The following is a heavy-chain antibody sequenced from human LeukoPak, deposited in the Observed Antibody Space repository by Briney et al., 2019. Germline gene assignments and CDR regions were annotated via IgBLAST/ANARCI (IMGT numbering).Heavy chain of an antibody. CDR1: GFTFSSYW. D-gene: IGHD6-13*01. Sequence: PGGSLRLSCAASGFTFSSYWMHWVRQAPGKGLVWVSRINTDGSSTSYADSVKGRFTISRDSAKNTLYLQMNSLRAEDTAVYYCAGVGYGGTWYVDYWGQGTLVTVSS. CDR3: AGVGYGGTWYVDY. J-gene: IGHJ4*02. CDR2: INTDGSST. V-gene: IGHV3-74*01.